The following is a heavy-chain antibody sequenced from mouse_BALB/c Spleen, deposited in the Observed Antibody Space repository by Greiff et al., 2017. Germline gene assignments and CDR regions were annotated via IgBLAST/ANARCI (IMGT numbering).Heavy chain of an antibody. J-gene: IGHJ2*01. V-gene: IGHV7-3*02. CDR2: IRNKANGYTT. CDR1: GFTFTDYY. D-gene: IGHD2-12*01. CDR3: ARDVYDVDY. Sequence: EVKLVESGGGLVQPGGSLRLSCATSGFTFTDYYMSWVRQPPGKALEWLGFIRNKANGYTTEYSASVKGRFTISRDNSQSILYLQMNTLRAEDSATYYCARDVYDVDYWGQGTTLTVSS.